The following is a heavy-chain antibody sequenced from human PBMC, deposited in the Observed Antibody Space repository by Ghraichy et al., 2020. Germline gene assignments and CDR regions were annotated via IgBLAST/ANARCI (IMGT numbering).Heavy chain of an antibody. J-gene: IGHJ4*02. CDR1: GGSFSGYY. V-gene: IGHV4-34*01. D-gene: IGHD4-17*01. CDR2: INHSGST. Sequence: SETLSLTCAVYGGSFSGYYWSWIRQPPGKGLEWIGEINHSGSTNYNPSLKSRVTISVDTSKNQFSLKLSSVTAADTAVYYCARGYGGDYEDYWGQGTLVTVSS. CDR3: ARGYGGDYEDY.